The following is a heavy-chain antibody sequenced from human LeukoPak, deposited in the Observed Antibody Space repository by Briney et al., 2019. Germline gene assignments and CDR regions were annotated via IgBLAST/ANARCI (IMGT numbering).Heavy chain of an antibody. J-gene: IGHJ4*02. Sequence: SETLSLTCTVSGGSISSYYWSWIRQPPGKGLEWIGYIYYSGSTNYNPSLKSRVTISVDTSKNQFSLKLGSVTAADTAVYYCARGYTGYSSSWVDYWGQGTLVTVSS. D-gene: IGHD6-13*01. CDR2: IYYSGST. CDR1: GGSISSYY. V-gene: IGHV4-59*01. CDR3: ARGYTGYSSSWVDY.